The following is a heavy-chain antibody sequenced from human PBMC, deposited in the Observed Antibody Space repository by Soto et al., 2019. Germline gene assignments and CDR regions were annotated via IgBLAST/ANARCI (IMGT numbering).Heavy chain of an antibody. CDR1: GFTLRKFW. Sequence: EVQLVESGGGLVQPGGSLRLSCVASGFTLRKFWMHWLRQATAQGPVWVSPITNDGSTTYYADSVEDRFNISRDNAKNTLYMQMNRLEVENAAVYYGARDQHGGVGTADYWGQGTLVTV. CDR3: ARDQHGGVGTADY. CDR2: ITNDGSTT. D-gene: IGHD3-3*01. J-gene: IGHJ4*02. V-gene: IGHV3-74*01.